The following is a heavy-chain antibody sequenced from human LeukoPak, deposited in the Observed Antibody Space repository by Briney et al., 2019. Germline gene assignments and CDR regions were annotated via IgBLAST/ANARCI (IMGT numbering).Heavy chain of an antibody. J-gene: IGHJ4*02. CDR3: ARASRDGYNALDY. CDR2: ITNDGSST. V-gene: IGHV3-74*01. CDR1: GLTFSSHW. Sequence: PGGSLRLSCAASGLTFSSHWMHWVRQAPGKGLVWVSRITNDGSSTTYADSVKGRFTISRDNAKNMLYLQVNSLRAEDTAVYYCARASRDGYNALDYWGQGTLVTVSS. D-gene: IGHD5-24*01.